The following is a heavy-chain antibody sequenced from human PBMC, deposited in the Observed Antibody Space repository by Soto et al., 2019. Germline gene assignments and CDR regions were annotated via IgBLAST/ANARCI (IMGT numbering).Heavy chain of an antibody. D-gene: IGHD2-2*01. J-gene: IGHJ4*02. Sequence: EVQLVESGGGLVQPGGSLRLSCVASGFMFNSYSMNWVRQAPGKGLEWISYINSGSTSVLYADSVKGRFTISRDNARNSLYLQMIWLRAEDTAVYYCASSTSPDAYWGQGTLVTVSS. V-gene: IGHV3-48*01. CDR3: ASSTSPDAY. CDR1: GFMFNSYS. CDR2: INSGSTSV.